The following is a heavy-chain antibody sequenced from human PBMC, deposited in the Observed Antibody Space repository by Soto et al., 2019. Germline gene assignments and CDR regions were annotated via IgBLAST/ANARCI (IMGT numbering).Heavy chain of an antibody. V-gene: IGHV2-5*01. Sequence: QITLKESGPTLLKPTQTLTLTCTVSGFSLSTSGLGVGWIRQPPGKSLEWLAPIYWQDVQRYNPSLQTRLTITKDDSRSQVVLTMTNMDPVDTATYYCAHSPCSGGTCYLFDYWGQGALVTVSS. D-gene: IGHD2-15*01. CDR2: IYWQDVQ. J-gene: IGHJ4*02. CDR1: GFSLSTSGLG. CDR3: AHSPCSGGTCYLFDY.